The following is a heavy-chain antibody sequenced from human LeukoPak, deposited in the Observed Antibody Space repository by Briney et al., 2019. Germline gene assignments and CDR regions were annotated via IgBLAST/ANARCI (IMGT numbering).Heavy chain of an antibody. J-gene: IGHJ1*01. CDR1: GFTFSDAR. CDR2: IKSKTDGATT. CDR3: TSGETWIQLWPRAEYFQH. Sequence: PGGSLRLSCAASGFTFSDARMSWVRQAPGKGLEWVGHIKSKTDGATTEYAVPVRGRFTLSRDDSKQTLYLQINSLKTEDTALYYCTSGETWIQLWPRAEYFQHWGQGTLVTVSS. V-gene: IGHV3-15*01. D-gene: IGHD5-18*01.